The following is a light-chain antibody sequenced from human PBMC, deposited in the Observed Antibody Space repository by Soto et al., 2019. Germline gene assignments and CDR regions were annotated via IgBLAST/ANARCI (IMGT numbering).Light chain of an antibody. CDR2: SAS. CDR1: RAIGDD. CDR3: LQYNNYPFT. V-gene: IGKV1-6*01. Sequence: AIQMTQSPSSLSASVGDRVTITCRASRAIGDDLGWYQQKPGKAPKLLIYSASSLHSGAPSRFSGSGSGTDFSLTISSLQPEDLAAYYCLQYNNYPFTFGPGPKVDVK. J-gene: IGKJ3*01.